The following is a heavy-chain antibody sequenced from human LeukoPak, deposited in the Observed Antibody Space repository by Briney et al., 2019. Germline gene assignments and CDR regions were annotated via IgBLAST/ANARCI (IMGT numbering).Heavy chain of an antibody. J-gene: IGHJ3*02. CDR3: ARDWTTVAPGAFDI. CDR2: ISSSSSYI. CDR1: GFTFSSYS. V-gene: IGHV3-21*01. Sequence: GGSLRLSCAASGFTFSSYSMNWVRQAPGKGLEWVSSISSSSSYIYYADSVKGRFTISRDNAKNSLYLQMNSLRAEDTTVYYCARDWTTVAPGAFDIWGQGTMVTVSS. D-gene: IGHD4-23*01.